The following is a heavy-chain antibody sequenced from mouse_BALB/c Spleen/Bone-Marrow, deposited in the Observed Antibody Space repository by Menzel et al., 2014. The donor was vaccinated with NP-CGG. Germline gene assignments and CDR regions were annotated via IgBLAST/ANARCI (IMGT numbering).Heavy chain of an antibody. CDR1: GYTFTDYN. J-gene: IGHJ1*01. Sequence: VQLQQSGPVLVKPGASVKISCKASGYTFTDYNMHWVKQSHGKSLEWIGYIYPYNGGTGYNQKFKNKATLTVDNSSSXAYIEFRSLTSEDSAVYYCARGGAYWYFDVWGAGTTVTVSS. V-gene: IGHV1S29*02. CDR2: IYPYNGGT. CDR3: ARGGAYWYFDV.